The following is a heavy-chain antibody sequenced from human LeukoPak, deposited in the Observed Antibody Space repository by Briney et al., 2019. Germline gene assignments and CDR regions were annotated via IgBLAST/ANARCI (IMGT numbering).Heavy chain of an antibody. J-gene: IGHJ4*02. CDR1: GFTFSSYS. V-gene: IGHV3-21*01. D-gene: IGHD2-21*01. CDR2: ISSSSYI. Sequence: PGGSLRLSCAASGFTFSSYSMNWVRQAPGKGLEWVSSISSSSYIYYADSVKGRFTISRDNAKNSLYLQMNSLRAEDTAVHYCARDGEPTGYFDYWGQGTLVTVSS. CDR3: ARDGEPTGYFDY.